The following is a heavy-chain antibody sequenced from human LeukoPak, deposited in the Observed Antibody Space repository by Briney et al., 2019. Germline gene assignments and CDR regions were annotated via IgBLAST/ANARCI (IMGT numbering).Heavy chain of an antibody. CDR3: ARIGYDSSGFSYYFDF. CDR1: GGSISSSSHY. CDR2: IYYSGST. J-gene: IGHJ4*02. V-gene: IGHV4-39*01. Sequence: SETLSLTCRVSGGSISSSSHYWGWIRQPPGKGLEWIGNIYYSGSTSYNPSLNSRITISVDTSKNQFSLSLTSVIAADTAVYYCARIGYDSSGFSYYFDFWGQGTLVTVSS. D-gene: IGHD3-22*01.